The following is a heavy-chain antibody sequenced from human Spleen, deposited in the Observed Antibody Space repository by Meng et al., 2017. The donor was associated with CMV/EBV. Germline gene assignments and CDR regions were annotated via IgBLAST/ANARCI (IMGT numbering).Heavy chain of an antibody. CDR2: ISGSGGDT. CDR1: AFTFSQYA. CDR3: ARVLELPPYYYGMDV. V-gene: IGHV3-23*01. D-gene: IGHD1-7*01. J-gene: IGHJ6*02. Sequence: GGSLRLSCAASAFTFSQYAMSWVRQAPGKGLEWVSAISGSGGDTYYADSVKGRVTISRDNSRNTLFLQMNSLRAEDTAVYYCARVLELPPYYYGMDVWGQGTTVTVSS.